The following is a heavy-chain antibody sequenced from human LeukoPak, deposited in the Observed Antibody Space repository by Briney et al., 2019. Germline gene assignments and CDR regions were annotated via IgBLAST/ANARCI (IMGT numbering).Heavy chain of an antibody. Sequence: PGGSLRLSCAASGFTFDDYAMHWVRQAPGKGLEWVSGISWNSGSIGYADSVKDRFTISRDNSKNSLYLQMNSLRTEDTALYYCAKDIVAGYYYGMDVWGQGTTVTVSS. J-gene: IGHJ6*02. V-gene: IGHV3-9*01. D-gene: IGHD6-19*01. CDR3: AKDIVAGYYYGMDV. CDR1: GFTFDDYA. CDR2: ISWNSGSI.